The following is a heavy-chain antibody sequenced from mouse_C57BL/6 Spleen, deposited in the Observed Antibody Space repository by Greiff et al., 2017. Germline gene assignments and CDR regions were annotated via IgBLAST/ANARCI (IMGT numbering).Heavy chain of an antibody. CDR2: ISYDGSN. CDR3: ARGANWNWFAY. D-gene: IGHD4-1*01. CDR1: GYSITSGYY. Sequence: EVQLQESGPGLVKPSQSLSLTCSVTGYSITSGYYWNWIRQFPGNKLEWMGYISYDGSNNYNPSLKNRISITRDTSKNQFFLKLNSVTTEDTATYYCARGANWNWFAYWGQGTLVTVSA. J-gene: IGHJ3*01. V-gene: IGHV3-6*01.